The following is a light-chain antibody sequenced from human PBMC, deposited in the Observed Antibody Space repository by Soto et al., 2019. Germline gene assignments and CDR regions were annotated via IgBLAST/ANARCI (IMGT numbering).Light chain of an antibody. CDR1: QSVSSN. V-gene: IGKV3D-20*02. CDR3: QQRGEWPPGAT. CDR2: GAS. J-gene: IGKJ5*01. Sequence: EVVMTQSPATLSVSPGERATLSCRASQSVSSNYVAWFHQKPGQAPRLLIYGASSRATGIPARFSGSGSGTDFTLTISSLEPEDFAVYYCQQRGEWPPGATFGQGTRLEIK.